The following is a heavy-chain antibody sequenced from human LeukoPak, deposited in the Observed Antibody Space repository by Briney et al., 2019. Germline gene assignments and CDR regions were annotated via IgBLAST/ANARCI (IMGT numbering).Heavy chain of an antibody. CDR1: GASISSGDYY. D-gene: IGHD5-24*01. V-gene: IGHV4-30-4*01. J-gene: IGHJ4*02. Sequence: SETLSLTCTVSGASISSGDYYWSWIRQPPGKGLEWIGSIYYSGNTYYSPSLKSRVTLSVDTSKSQFSLNLSSVTAADAAVYYCARERLRDGYNFPDYWGQGTLVTVSS. CDR2: IYYSGNT. CDR3: ARERLRDGYNFPDY.